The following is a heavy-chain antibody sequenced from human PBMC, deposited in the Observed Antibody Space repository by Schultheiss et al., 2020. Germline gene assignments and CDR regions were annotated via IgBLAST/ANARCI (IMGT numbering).Heavy chain of an antibody. CDR2: ISYDGSNK. CDR3: ARDPSLDDYGIDY. D-gene: IGHD4-17*01. Sequence: GGSLRLSCTASGFTFSSYAMHWVRQAPGKGLEWVAVISYDGSNKYYADSVKGRFTISRDNSKNTLYLQMNSLRAEDTAVYYCARDPSLDDYGIDYWGQGTLVTVSS. V-gene: IGHV3-30-3*01. J-gene: IGHJ4*02. CDR1: GFTFSSYA.